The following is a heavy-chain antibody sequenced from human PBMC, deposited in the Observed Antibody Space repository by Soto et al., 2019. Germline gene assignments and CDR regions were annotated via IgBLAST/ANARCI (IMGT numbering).Heavy chain of an antibody. V-gene: IGHV3-9*01. Sequence: EVQLVESGGGLVQPGRSLRLSCAASGFTFDDYAMHWVRQAPGKGLEWVSGISWNSGSIGYADSVKGRFTISRDNAKNSLYLQMNSLRAEDTALYYCALGFYSSSPYFDYWGQGTLVTVSS. D-gene: IGHD6-13*01. CDR2: ISWNSGSI. J-gene: IGHJ4*02. CDR1: GFTFDDYA. CDR3: ALGFYSSSPYFDY.